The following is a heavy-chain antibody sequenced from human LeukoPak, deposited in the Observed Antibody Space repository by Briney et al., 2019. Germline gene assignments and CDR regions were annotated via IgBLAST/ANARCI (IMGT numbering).Heavy chain of an antibody. J-gene: IGHJ4*02. Sequence: SETLSLTCTVSGYSISSGYYWGWIRQPPGKGLEWIGEINHSGSTNYNPSLKSRVTKSVDTSKNQFSLKLSSVTAADTAVYYCARRPYYYDSSGYYSNYWGQGTLVTVSS. CDR3: ARRPYYYDSSGYYSNY. CDR2: INHSGST. D-gene: IGHD3-22*01. V-gene: IGHV4-38-2*02. CDR1: GYSISSGYY.